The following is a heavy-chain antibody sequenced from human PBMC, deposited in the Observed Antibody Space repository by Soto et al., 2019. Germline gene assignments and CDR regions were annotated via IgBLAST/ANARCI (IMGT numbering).Heavy chain of an antibody. CDR1: GFTVSSNF. CDR3: AGGSSGWFDAFHI. CDR2: IYTGGST. D-gene: IGHD6-19*01. J-gene: IGHJ3*02. Sequence: EVQLVETGGGLIQPGGSLRLSCAASGFTVSSNFMSWVRQAPGKGLEWVSAIYTGGSTYYADSVKGRFTISRDNSKNTLYLQMNSLRVEDTAVYYCAGGSSGWFDAFHIWGQGTMVTVSS. V-gene: IGHV3-53*02.